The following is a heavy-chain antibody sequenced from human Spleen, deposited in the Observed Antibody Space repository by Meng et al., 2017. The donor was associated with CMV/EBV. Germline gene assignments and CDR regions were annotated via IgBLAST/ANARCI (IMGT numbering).Heavy chain of an antibody. D-gene: IGHD2-2*01. V-gene: IGHV1-69*05. CDR2: LIPFVGIT. Sequence: SVKVSCKASGGTFSNYAISWVRQAPGQGLEWMGGLIPFVGITNYAQKFQGRVTITTDESTSTAYMELSSLRSEDTAVYYCARGSDIVVVPAAMDYYYGMDVWGQGTTVTVSS. CDR3: ARGSDIVVVPAAMDYYYGMDV. CDR1: GGTFSNYA. J-gene: IGHJ6*02.